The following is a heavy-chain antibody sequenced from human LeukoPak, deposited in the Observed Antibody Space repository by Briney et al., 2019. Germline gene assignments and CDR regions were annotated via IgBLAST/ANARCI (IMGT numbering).Heavy chain of an antibody. CDR2: ISHDATNE. CDR1: GFIFSDYA. V-gene: IGHV3-30*04. Sequence: SGGSLRLSCVASGFIFSDYAMHWVRQAPGKGLEWMAIISHDATNEYHADSVKGRFTISRDNSKNTLYLQMNSLIPEDTAVYLCARDFGGLRGNYYFDYWGQGTLVTVSS. CDR3: ARDFGGLRGNYYFDY. D-gene: IGHD4-17*01. J-gene: IGHJ4*02.